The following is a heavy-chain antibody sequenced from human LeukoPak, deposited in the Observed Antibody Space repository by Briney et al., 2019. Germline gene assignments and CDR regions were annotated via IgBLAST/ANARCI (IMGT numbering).Heavy chain of an antibody. V-gene: IGHV1-24*01. D-gene: IGHD1-26*01. CDR2: FDPEDGET. CDR3: VTVILGAAETPYYYGMDV. J-gene: IGHJ6*02. Sequence: ASVKVSCKVSGYPLTELSVHWVRQAPGKGLEWMGGFDPEDGETIYAQRFQGRVTMTEDTSTDTAYMELSSLRSEDTAVYFCVTVILGAAETPYYYGMDVWGQGTTVTVSS. CDR1: GYPLTELS.